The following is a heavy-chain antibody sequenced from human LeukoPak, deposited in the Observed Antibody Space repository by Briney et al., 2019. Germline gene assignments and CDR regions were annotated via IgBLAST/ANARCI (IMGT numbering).Heavy chain of an antibody. CDR3: ARVASSWYRWDWFDP. J-gene: IGHJ5*02. CDR2: IYYSGST. CDR1: GGSISSGDYY. V-gene: IGHV4-30-4*01. Sequence: PSETLSLTCTVSGGSISSGDYYWSWIRQPPGKGLEWIGYIYYSGSTYYNPSLKSRVTISVDTSRNQFSLKLSSVTAGDTAVYYCARVASSWYRWDWFDPWAREPWSPSPQ. D-gene: IGHD6-13*01.